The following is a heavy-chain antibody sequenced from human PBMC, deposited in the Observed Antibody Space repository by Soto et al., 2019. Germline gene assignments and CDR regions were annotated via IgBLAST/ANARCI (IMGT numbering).Heavy chain of an antibody. CDR1: GYTFTSYD. Sequence: ASVKVSCKASGYTFTSYDINWVRQATGQGLEWMGWMNPNSGNTGYAQKFQGRVTMTRNTSISTAYMELSSLRSEDTAVYYCARAYVTIFGVVIMPHYYYYYGMDVWGQGTTVTVSS. CDR3: ARAYVTIFGVVIMPHYYYYYGMDV. CDR2: MNPNSGNT. D-gene: IGHD3-3*01. V-gene: IGHV1-8*01. J-gene: IGHJ6*02.